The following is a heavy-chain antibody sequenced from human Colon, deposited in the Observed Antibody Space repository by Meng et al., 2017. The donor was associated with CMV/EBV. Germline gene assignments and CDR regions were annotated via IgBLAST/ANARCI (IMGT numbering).Heavy chain of an antibody. CDR1: GGSFSPYY. J-gene: IGHJ4*02. D-gene: IGHD3-10*01. Sequence: QVQIQQWGAGLLNPSETLSLTCALYGGSFSPYYWSWIRQSPGKGLEWIAEIDHTGSTNYNPSLKSRVTISIDTSNSHFSLNLTSATAADTAVYYCARGGGTPIRGVLPFDFWGQGTLVTVSS. CDR2: IDHTGST. V-gene: IGHV4-34*01. CDR3: ARGGGTPIRGVLPFDF.